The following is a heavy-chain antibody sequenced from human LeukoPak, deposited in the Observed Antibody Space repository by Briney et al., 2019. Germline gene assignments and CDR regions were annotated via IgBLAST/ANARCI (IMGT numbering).Heavy chain of an antibody. Sequence: SETLSLTCAVYGGSFSGYYWSWIRQPPGKGLEWIGEIKHSGSTNYNPSLKSRVTISVDTSKNQFSLKLSSVTAADTAVYYCARGLGYSGYDFDYWGQGTLVTVSS. CDR3: ARGLGYSGYDFDY. CDR2: IKHSGST. D-gene: IGHD5-12*01. J-gene: IGHJ4*02. V-gene: IGHV4-34*01. CDR1: GGSFSGYY.